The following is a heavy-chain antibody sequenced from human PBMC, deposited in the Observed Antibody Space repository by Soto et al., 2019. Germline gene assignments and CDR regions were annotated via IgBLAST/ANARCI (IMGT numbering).Heavy chain of an antibody. V-gene: IGHV2-5*01. CDR1: GFSRRTSGVG. CDR2: IYWNDDK. J-gene: IGHJ5*02. D-gene: IGHD6-19*01. Sequence: GAGPTLVNPTQTLTLTCIFSGFSRRTSGVGVGWIRQPPGKALEWLGFIYWNDDKRYSPPLKRRLTTTKATSKTPVVLTMTNMDPVDTATYYCAKSGSSGWYGWFDPWGQGTLVTVSS. CDR3: AKSGSSGWYGWFDP.